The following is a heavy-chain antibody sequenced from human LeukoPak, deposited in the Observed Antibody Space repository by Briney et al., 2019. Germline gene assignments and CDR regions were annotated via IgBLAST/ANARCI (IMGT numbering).Heavy chain of an antibody. CDR1: GFTFSSYW. CDR3: ARGLQINWFDP. Sequence: PGGSLRLSCAASGFTFSSYWMHWVRQAPGKGLVCVSRINSDGSSTSYADSVRGRFTISRDNAKNTLYLQLNSLRAEDTAVYYCARGLQINWFDPWGQGTLVTVSS. J-gene: IGHJ5*02. CDR2: INSDGSST. V-gene: IGHV3-74*01.